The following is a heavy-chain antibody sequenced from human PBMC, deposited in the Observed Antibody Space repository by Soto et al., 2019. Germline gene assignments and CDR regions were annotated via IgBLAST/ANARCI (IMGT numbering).Heavy chain of an antibody. J-gene: IGHJ4*02. CDR1: GFTFTTYW. Sequence: EAQLVESGGGLVQPGGSPRLSCAASGFTFTTYWMSWVRQAPGKGLEWVANIKEDGSEKYYVDSVTGRFTISRDNAKNSLYLQMNSLRVEDTAVYYCARGGSDSDYWGQGTLVTVSS. CDR3: ARGGSDSDY. D-gene: IGHD2-15*01. V-gene: IGHV3-7*01. CDR2: IKEDGSEK.